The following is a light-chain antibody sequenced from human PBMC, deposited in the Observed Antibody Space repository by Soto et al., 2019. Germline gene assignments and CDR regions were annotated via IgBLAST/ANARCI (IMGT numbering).Light chain of an antibody. CDR2: GAS. J-gene: IGKJ1*01. CDR1: QSVSSSY. Sequence: ETVLTQSPGTLSLSPGERATLSCRASQSVSSSYLAWYQQKPGQAPRLLIYGASSRATGIPDRFSGSGSGTDFTLTISRLEPGDFAVYYCQQYGRSPPSWTFGQGTKVEIK. CDR3: QQYGRSPPSWT. V-gene: IGKV3-20*01.